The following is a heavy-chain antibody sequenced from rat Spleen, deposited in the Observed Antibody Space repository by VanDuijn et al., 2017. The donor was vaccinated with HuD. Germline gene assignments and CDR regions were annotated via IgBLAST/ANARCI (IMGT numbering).Heavy chain of an antibody. D-gene: IGHD1-4*01. CDR1: GFTFSDYY. J-gene: IGHJ2*01. Sequence: EVQLVESGGGLVQPGRSLKLSCAASGFTFSDYYMAWVRQAPTKGLEWVATISYGDSSGHSGTYYRDSVKGRFTISRDNAKSTTYLHMNSLRSEDTATYYCSPLPGSNLDYWGQGVMVTASS. V-gene: IGHV5-7*01. CDR2: ISYGDSSGHSGT. CDR3: SPLPGSNLDY.